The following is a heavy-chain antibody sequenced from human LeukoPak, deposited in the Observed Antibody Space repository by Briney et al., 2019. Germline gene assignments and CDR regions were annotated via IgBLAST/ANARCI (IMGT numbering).Heavy chain of an antibody. Sequence: PGGSLRLSCAASGFTFSSYSMTWVRQAPGKGLEWVSSITSSSSYIHYADSVKGRFTISRDNAKNSLYLQMNNLRAEDTAVYYCARDVVFYYYYSSGYFGAFDIWGQGTMVSVSS. V-gene: IGHV3-21*01. CDR2: ITSSSSYI. CDR1: GFTFSSYS. J-gene: IGHJ3*02. CDR3: ARDVVFYYYYSSGYFGAFDI. D-gene: IGHD3-22*01.